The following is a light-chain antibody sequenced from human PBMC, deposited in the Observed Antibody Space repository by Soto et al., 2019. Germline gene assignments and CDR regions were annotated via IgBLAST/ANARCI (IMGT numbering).Light chain of an antibody. CDR3: QSYDSSLSGSNV. V-gene: IGLV1-40*01. Sequence: QSVLTQPPSVSGAPGQRVTISCTGSSSNIGAGYDVHWYQQHPGTAPKLLIYGNSNRPSGVPDRFSGSKSGTSASLAITGLQAEDEADYYCQSYDSSLSGSNVFGTGTKVTVL. CDR1: SSNIGAGYD. J-gene: IGLJ1*01. CDR2: GNS.